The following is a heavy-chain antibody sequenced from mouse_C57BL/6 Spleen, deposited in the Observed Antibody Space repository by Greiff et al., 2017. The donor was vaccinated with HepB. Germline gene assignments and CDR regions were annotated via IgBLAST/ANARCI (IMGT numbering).Heavy chain of an antibody. J-gene: IGHJ2*01. CDR3: ARRLGSYYFDY. D-gene: IGHD2-2*01. CDR2: IDPSDSYT. CDR1: GYTFTSYW. V-gene: IGHV1-59*01. Sequence: VQLQQSGAELVRPGTSVKLSCKASGYTFTSYWMHWVKQRPGQGLEWIGVIDPSDSYTNYNQKFKGKATLTVETSSSTAYMQLSSLTSEDSAVYYCARRLGSYYFDYWGQGTTLTVSS.